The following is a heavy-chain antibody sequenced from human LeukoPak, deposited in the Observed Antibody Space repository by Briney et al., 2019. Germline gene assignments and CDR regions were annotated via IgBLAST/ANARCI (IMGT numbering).Heavy chain of an antibody. Sequence: PGGTLRLSCAASGFTFSSYGMSWVRQAPGKGLEWVSAISGSGGSTYYADSVKGRFTISRDNSKNTLYLQMSSLRAEDTAVYYCAKDWLGGTIDYWGQGTLVTVSS. CDR1: GFTFSSYG. CDR2: ISGSGGST. J-gene: IGHJ4*02. D-gene: IGHD6-19*01. CDR3: AKDWLGGTIDY. V-gene: IGHV3-23*01.